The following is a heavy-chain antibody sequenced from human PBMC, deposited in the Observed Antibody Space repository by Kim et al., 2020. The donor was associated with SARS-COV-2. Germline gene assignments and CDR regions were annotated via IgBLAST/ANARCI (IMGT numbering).Heavy chain of an antibody. D-gene: IGHD6-19*01. CDR1: GFTFSSYW. J-gene: IGHJ4*02. CDR2: IKPDGSNK. V-gene: IGHV3-7*01. Sequence: LSLTCAASGFTFSSYWMTWVRQAPGKGLEWVANIKPDGSNKYYVDSVKGQFTISRDNAKNSLYLQMSSLRAEDTAIYYCARGRFDTGWYPDYFDIWGQGSLVTVSS. CDR3: ARGRFDTGWYPDYFDI.